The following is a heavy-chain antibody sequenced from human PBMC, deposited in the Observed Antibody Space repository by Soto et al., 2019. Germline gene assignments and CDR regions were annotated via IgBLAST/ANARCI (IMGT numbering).Heavy chain of an antibody. CDR2: ISGSGGST. J-gene: IGHJ4*01. CDR3: AKDTYSGYGSLDY. V-gene: IGHV3-23*01. D-gene: IGHD5-12*01. CDR1: GFTLRSYA. Sequence: EVQLLESGGDLVQPGGSLRLSCAASGFTLRSYAMSWVRQAPGKGLEWVSAISGSGGSTYYADSVKGRFTISRDISKNLLYLQMNRLRAEYTAVYYCAKDTYSGYGSLDYWGHGTLVTVSS.